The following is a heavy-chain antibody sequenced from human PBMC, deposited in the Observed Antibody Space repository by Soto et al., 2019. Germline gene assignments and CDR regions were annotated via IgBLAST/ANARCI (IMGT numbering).Heavy chain of an antibody. J-gene: IGHJ6*02. CDR2: IYSGGST. CDR1: GFTVSSNY. V-gene: IGHV3-53*01. D-gene: IGHD6-6*01. CDR3: ARDRWGQLVGSYYYYGMDV. Sequence: GGSLRLSCAASGFTVSSNYMSWVRQVPGKGLEWVSVIYSGGSTYYADSVKGRFTISRDNSKNTLYLQMNSLRAEDTAVYYCARDRWGQLVGSYYYYGMDVWGQGTTVTVSS.